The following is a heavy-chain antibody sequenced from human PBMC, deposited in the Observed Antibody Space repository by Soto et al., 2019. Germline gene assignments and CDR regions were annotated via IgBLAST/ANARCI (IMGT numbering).Heavy chain of an antibody. V-gene: IGHV3-23*01. CDR2: ISGSGGST. J-gene: IGHJ4*02. D-gene: IGHD3-16*01. CDR3: ALLPRDPWSLRGPSIIDY. CDR1: GFTLSSYA. Sequence: EVQLLEAGGGLVQPGGSVRLSCAASGFTLSSYAMSWVRQAPGKGLEWVSAISGSGGSTYYADSVKGRFTISRDNSKNTLYLQMNSLRADDTAVYYCALLPRDPWSLRGPSIIDYWCQGTLVTVSS.